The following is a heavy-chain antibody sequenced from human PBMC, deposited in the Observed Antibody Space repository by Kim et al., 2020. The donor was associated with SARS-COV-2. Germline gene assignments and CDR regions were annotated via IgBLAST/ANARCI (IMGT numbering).Heavy chain of an antibody. J-gene: IGHJ6*02. CDR3: ARAVYYYDSSGYYSEGVPKYYYYGMDV. D-gene: IGHD3-22*01. CDR1: GGTFSSYA. V-gene: IGHV1-69*04. Sequence: SVKVSCKASGGTFSSYAISWVRQAPGQGLEWMGRIIPILGIANYAQKFQGRVTITADKSTSTAYMELSSLRSEDTAVYYCARAVYYYDSSGYYSEGVPKYYYYGMDVWGQGTTVTVSS. CDR2: IIPILGIA.